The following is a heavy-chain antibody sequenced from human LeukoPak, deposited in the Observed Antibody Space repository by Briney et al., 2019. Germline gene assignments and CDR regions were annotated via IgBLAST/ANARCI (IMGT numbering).Heavy chain of an antibody. V-gene: IGHV3-66*01. J-gene: IGHJ6*02. CDR1: GFTVSSNY. D-gene: IGHD4-11*01. CDR3: AREGEGPHSNYYYYYGMDV. Sequence: GGSLRLSCAASGFTVSSNYMSWVRQAPGKGLEWVSVIYSGGSTYYADSVKGRFTISRDNSKNTLYLQMNSLRAEDTAVYYCAREGEGPHSNYYYYYGMDVWGQGTTVTVSS. CDR2: IYSGGST.